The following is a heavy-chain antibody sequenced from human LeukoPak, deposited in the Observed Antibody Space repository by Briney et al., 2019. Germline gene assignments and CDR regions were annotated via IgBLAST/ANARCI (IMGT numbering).Heavy chain of an antibody. CDR2: ISSSSSYI. D-gene: IGHD6-13*01. J-gene: IGHJ6*02. CDR3: ARDSEQQLVFHSRGEYGMDV. CDR1: GFTFSSYS. V-gene: IGHV3-21*01. Sequence: GGSLRLSCAASGFTFSSYSMNWVRQAPRKGLEWVSSISSSSSYIYYADSVKGRFTISRDNAKNSLYLQMNSLRAEDTAVYYCARDSEQQLVFHSRGEYGMDVWGQGTTVTVSS.